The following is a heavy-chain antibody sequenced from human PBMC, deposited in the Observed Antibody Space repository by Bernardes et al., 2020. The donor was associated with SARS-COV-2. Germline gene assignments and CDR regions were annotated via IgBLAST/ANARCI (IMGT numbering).Heavy chain of an antibody. CDR2: ITGSSETT. CDR3: ANIPSGIG. CDR1: GFAFSHYV. D-gene: IGHD3-10*01. Sequence: GSLRLSCGASGFAFSHYVMNWVRQVPGKGLEWVSGITGSSETTYYADSVRGRFTISRDNSKNTLFLQMNGLRAEDSAIYFCANIPSGIGWGQGTLVTVSS. J-gene: IGHJ4*02. V-gene: IGHV3-23*01.